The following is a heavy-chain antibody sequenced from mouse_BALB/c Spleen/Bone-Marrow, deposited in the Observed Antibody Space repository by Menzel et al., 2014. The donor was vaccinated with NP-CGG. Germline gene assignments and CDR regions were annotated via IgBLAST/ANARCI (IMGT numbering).Heavy chain of an antibody. CDR1: GYTFTDFN. D-gene: IGHD2-14*01. V-gene: IGHV1S29*02. J-gene: IGHJ2*01. CDR2: ISPYIGGT. CDR3: ARGRRYDGPYFDY. Sequence: EVQVVESGPELVKPGASVKISCKASGYTFTDFNMHWVKQSHGKGLEWIGFISPYIGGTGYNQKFKSKATLTVDSSSSTAYMELRSLASEDSAVYYCARGRRYDGPYFDYWGQGTTLTVSS.